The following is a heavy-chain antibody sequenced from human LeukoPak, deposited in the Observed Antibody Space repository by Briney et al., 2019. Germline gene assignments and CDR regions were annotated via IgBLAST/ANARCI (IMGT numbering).Heavy chain of an antibody. D-gene: IGHD3-10*01. CDR1: GFTFSSYS. J-gene: IGHJ4*02. Sequence: GGSLRLSCAASGFTFSSYSMSWVRQAPGKGLEWVSAISGSGGSTYYADSVKGRFTISRDNSKNTLYLQMNSLRAEDTAVYYCAKDLYYYGSGSYYFDYWGQGTLVTVSS. CDR2: ISGSGGST. CDR3: AKDLYYYGSGSYYFDY. V-gene: IGHV3-23*01.